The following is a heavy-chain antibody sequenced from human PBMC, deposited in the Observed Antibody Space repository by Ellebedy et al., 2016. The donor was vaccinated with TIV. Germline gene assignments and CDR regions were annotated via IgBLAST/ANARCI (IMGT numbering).Heavy chain of an antibody. D-gene: IGHD3-22*01. J-gene: IGHJ5*02. CDR1: GGSISSGGYY. V-gene: IGHV4-31*03. CDR2: IYYSGST. Sequence: LRLSXTVSGGSISSGGYYWSWIRQHPGKGLEWIGYIYYSGSTYYNPSLKSRVTISVDTSKNQFSLKLSSVTAADTAVYYCARGVDSSTNWFDTWGQGTLVTVSS. CDR3: ARGVDSSTNWFDT.